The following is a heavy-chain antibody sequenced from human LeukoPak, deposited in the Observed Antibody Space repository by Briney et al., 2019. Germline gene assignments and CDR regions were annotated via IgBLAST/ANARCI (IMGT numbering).Heavy chain of an antibody. Sequence: GGSLRFSCAASGFTFSNYAMTWVRQAPGHGLEWVSVISGDSSGTYYADSVKGRFTISRDNLRSTVFLQMNSLRVDDTAIYYCAKDVQHPGIVWGQGTLVTVSS. CDR3: AKDVQHPGIV. J-gene: IGHJ4*02. D-gene: IGHD2-15*01. V-gene: IGHV3-23*01. CDR2: ISGDSSGT. CDR1: GFTFSNYA.